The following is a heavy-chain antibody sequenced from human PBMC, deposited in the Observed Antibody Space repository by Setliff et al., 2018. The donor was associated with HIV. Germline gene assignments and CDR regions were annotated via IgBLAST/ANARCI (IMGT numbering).Heavy chain of an antibody. V-gene: IGHV4-4*07. D-gene: IGHD2-2*01. CDR3: AREVRVVLPAAASGNYYYYYMDV. CDR1: GGSISSYY. J-gene: IGHJ6*03. Sequence: SETLSLTCTVSGGSISSYYGSWIRQSAGKGLEWIGRIYSSGSTNYNPSLKSRVTMSVDTTKNQFSLRLSSVTAADTAVYYCAREVRVVLPAAASGNYYYYYMDVWGKGTTVTVSS. CDR2: IYSSGST.